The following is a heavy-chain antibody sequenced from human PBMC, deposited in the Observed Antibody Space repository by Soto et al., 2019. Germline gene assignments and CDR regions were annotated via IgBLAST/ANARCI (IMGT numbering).Heavy chain of an antibody. CDR2: ISGSGAST. Sequence: EVQLLESGGGLVQPGGSLRLSCAASGFTFSNYAMSWVRQVPGKGLEWVSSISGSGASTYYADSVKGRFTISRDNSKNTLYLQMNSLRAEDTAVYYCAKSPQGKGCYFGFWGQGTLVTVSS. D-gene: IGHD3-10*01. V-gene: IGHV3-23*01. J-gene: IGHJ4*02. CDR3: AKSPQGKGCYFGF. CDR1: GFTFSNYA.